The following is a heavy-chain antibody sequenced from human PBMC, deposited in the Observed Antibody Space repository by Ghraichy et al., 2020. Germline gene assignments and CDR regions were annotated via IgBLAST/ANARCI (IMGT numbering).Heavy chain of an antibody. Sequence: ASVKVSCKASGYTFTSYGISWLRQAPGRAFEWMGWIDSYNGKTKYSQNVQDRLTVTTDTSTDTAYMELRSLRSDDTAVYFCARDVFSVGYCSGGTCLDYWGQGTLVTVSS. CDR1: GYTFTSYG. J-gene: IGHJ4*02. V-gene: IGHV1-18*01. CDR2: IDSYNGKT. CDR3: ARDVFSVGYCSGGTCLDY. D-gene: IGHD2-15*01.